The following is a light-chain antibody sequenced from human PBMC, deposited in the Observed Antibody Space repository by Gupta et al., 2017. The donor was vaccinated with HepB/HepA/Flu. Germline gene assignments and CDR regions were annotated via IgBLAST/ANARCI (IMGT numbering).Light chain of an antibody. J-gene: IGKJ1*01. CDR2: WAS. CDR1: QSVLYSSNSKNY. CDR3: QQEDSSPKS. V-gene: IGKV4-1*01. Sequence: DIVMTQSPDSLAVSLGERATINCKSSQSVLYSSNSKNYLAWYQQKPGQPPKLLINWASTRESGVPDRFSGSESGTDFALTISSRQAEDVAIYYCQQEDSSPKSFGQGTKVEIK.